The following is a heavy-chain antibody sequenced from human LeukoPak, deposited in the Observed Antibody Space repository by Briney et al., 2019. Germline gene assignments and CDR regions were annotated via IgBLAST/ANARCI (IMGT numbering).Heavy chain of an antibody. CDR1: GFRIDDYA. V-gene: IGHV3-9*01. CDR2: ISWNSGSI. D-gene: IGHD2-2*01. Sequence: PGGSLRLSCSASGFRIDDYAMHWLRQVPGKGLEWVSGISWNSGSIGYADSVRGRFTISRDNAKNFLYLQMNSLRIEDTAYYYCVKGPTRAPGLNWFDPWGQGNLVIVSS. J-gene: IGHJ5*02. CDR3: VKGPTRAPGLNWFDP.